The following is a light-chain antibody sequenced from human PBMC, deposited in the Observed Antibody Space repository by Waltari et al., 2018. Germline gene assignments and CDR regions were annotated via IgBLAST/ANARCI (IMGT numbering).Light chain of an antibody. Sequence: QSAPTQPASVSGSPGQSITISSTGTTSHVGRYDYVSCYQHHPGRAPKLMIYEVGYRPSGVSNRFYGSKSGNTASLTISGLQAEDEADYYCSSYTSGGTHVFGTGTKATVL. CDR1: TSHVGRYDY. V-gene: IGLV2-14*01. CDR2: EVG. CDR3: SSYTSGGTHV. J-gene: IGLJ1*01.